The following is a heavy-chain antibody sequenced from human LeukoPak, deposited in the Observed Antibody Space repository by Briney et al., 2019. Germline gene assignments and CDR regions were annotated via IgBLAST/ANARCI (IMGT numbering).Heavy chain of an antibody. CDR1: GFSFSTYS. D-gene: IGHD5-18*01. Sequence: GRSLRLSCAASGFSFSTYSMHWVRQAPGKGLEWVAVISYDGSDKYYADSVKGRFTISRDNSKNTLYLQMNSLRAEDTAVYYCARGARYSYGYDYWGQGTLVTVSS. J-gene: IGHJ4*02. CDR2: ISYDGSDK. V-gene: IGHV3-30*03. CDR3: ARGARYSYGYDY.